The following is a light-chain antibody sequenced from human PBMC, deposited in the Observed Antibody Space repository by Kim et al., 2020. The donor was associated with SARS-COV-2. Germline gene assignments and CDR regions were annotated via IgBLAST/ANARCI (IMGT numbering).Light chain of an antibody. CDR2: GAS. Sequence: PGERATLSCSASQSVSSSYFAGYQQKPAEAPRRLLYGASSSATGIPDRFSGSGSGTNFSLTISRLLPQDVAVYYCYQYGSSSPLTFGGGTKVDIK. CDR1: QSVSSSY. J-gene: IGKJ4*01. CDR3: YQYGSSSPLT. V-gene: IGKV3-20*01.